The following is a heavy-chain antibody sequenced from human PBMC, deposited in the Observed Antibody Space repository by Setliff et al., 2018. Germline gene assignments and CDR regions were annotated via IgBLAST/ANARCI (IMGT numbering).Heavy chain of an antibody. D-gene: IGHD5-12*01. V-gene: IGHV1-8*02. Sequence: ASVKVSCKASGYTFTSYDINWVRQATGQGLEWMGWMNPNSGNTGYAQKFQGRVTMTRDTSISSAFMELSSLRSDDTAVYYCARDQYSGYNYGPDYWGQGTLVTVSS. J-gene: IGHJ4*02. CDR2: MNPNSGNT. CDR1: GYTFTSYD. CDR3: ARDQYSGYNYGPDY.